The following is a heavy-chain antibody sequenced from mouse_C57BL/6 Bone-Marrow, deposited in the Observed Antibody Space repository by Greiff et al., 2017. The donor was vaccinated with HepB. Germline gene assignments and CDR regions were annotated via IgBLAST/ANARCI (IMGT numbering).Heavy chain of an antibody. J-gene: IGHJ2*01. CDR3: ARRGYGYDY. V-gene: IGHV1-82*01. D-gene: IGHD2-2*01. Sequence: QVQLQQSGPELVKPGASVKISCKASGYAFSSSWMNWVKQRPGKGLEWIGRIYPGDGDTNYNGKFKGKATLTADKSSSTAYMQLSSLTSEDSAVYFCARRGYGYDYWGQGTTLTVSS. CDR2: IYPGDGDT. CDR1: GYAFSSSW.